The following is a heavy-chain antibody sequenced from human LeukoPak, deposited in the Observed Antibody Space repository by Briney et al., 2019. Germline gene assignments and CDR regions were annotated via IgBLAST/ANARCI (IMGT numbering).Heavy chain of an antibody. V-gene: IGHV4-59*01. J-gene: IGHJ5*02. CDR2: IYYSGST. CDR1: GGSISSYY. CDR3: ARGGSGWRGWFDP. D-gene: IGHD6-19*01. Sequence: PSETLSLTCTVSGGSISSYYWSWIRQPPGKGLEWIGYIYYSGSTNYNPSLKSRVTISVDTSKNQFSLKLSSVTAADTAVYYCARGGSGWRGWFDPWGQGTLVTVSS.